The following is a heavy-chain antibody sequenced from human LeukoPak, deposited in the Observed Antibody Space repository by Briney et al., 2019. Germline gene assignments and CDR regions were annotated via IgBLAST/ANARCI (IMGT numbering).Heavy chain of an antibody. V-gene: IGHV3-74*01. CDR1: GFTFSSYW. J-gene: IGHJ4*02. D-gene: IGHD2/OR15-2a*01. CDR3: AALPSMKQEGR. CDR2: INSDGSST. Sequence: GGSLILSCAASGFTFSSYWMHWVRPAPGKGLVWVSRINSDGSSTSYADSVKGRFTISRDSAKNTLFLQMNSLRAEDTAVYYCAALPSMKQEGRWGQGTLVTVSS.